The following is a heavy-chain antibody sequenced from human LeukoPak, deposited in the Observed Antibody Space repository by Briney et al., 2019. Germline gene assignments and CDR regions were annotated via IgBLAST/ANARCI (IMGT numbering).Heavy chain of an antibody. D-gene: IGHD3-10*01. Sequence: SETLSLTCAVYGGSFSGYYWSWIRQPPGKGLEWIGEINHSGSTNYNPSLKSRVTISVDTSKNQFSLKLSSVTAADTAVYYCARDMVRGTNDYWGQGTLVTVSS. CDR3: ARDMVRGTNDY. V-gene: IGHV4-34*01. CDR2: INHSGST. J-gene: IGHJ4*02. CDR1: GGSFSGYY.